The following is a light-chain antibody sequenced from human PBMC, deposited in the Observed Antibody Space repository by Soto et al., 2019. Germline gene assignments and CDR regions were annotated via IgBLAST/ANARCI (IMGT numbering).Light chain of an antibody. CDR3: QQRTIWPRVYT. Sequence: EIVLTQSPATLSLSPGERATLSCRASQSVSSYLAWYQQRPGQAPRLLIFDTSTRATGTPAGFSGSGSGTDFTLTITSLEPEDFAVYYCQQRTIWPRVYTFGQGTKVDIK. CDR1: QSVSSY. J-gene: IGKJ2*01. CDR2: DTS. V-gene: IGKV3-11*01.